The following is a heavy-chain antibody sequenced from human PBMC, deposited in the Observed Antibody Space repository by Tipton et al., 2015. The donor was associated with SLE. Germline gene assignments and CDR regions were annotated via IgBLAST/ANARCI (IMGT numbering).Heavy chain of an antibody. CDR1: GYTFTSYS. Sequence: QLVQSGAEVKKPGASVKVSCKTSGYTFTSYSIGWVRQAPGQGLEWVGWISPYYGNPNYAQKLQGRVTLTTDTSTSTAYMELRSLRYDDTAVYYCASLRLLRFWPEWLQDWGQGTLVTVSS. CDR3: ASLRLLRFWPEWLQD. CDR2: ISPYYGNP. V-gene: IGHV1-18*01. J-gene: IGHJ4*02. D-gene: IGHD3-3*01.